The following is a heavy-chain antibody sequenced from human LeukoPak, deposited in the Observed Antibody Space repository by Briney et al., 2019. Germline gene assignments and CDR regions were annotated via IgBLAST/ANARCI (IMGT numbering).Heavy chain of an antibody. CDR3: ARELREHGVFDI. J-gene: IGHJ3*02. D-gene: IGHD1-26*01. Sequence: GGSLRLSCAASGVSVSRNYMSWVRQAPGKGLEWVSEIYSDGSTYYAASVKGRFSISRDNSKNTVYLQMNSLRAEDTAVYYCARELREHGVFDIWGQGTTVTVPS. CDR1: GVSVSRNY. V-gene: IGHV3-53*01. CDR2: IYSDGST.